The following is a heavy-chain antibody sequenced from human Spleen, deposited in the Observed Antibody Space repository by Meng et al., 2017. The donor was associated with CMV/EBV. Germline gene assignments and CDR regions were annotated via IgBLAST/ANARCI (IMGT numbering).Heavy chain of an antibody. V-gene: IGHV4-39*01. CDR2: VVYSGTT. D-gene: IGHD6-6*01. J-gene: IGHJ5*02. Sequence: LQLQEAGGGLVEPAETLSLTCTVSCGSSSSSIYYWAWIRQPPGEGLEWIGSVVYSGTTYYTSSLKSRVSISVDTSKNQFSLKLSSVTAADTAVYYCARASIAAQINWFDPWGQGTLVTVSS. CDR3: ARASIAAQINWFDP. CDR1: CGSSSSSIYY.